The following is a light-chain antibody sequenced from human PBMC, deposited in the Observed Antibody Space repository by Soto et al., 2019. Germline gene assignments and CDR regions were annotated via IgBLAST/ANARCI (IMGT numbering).Light chain of an antibody. CDR2: TAS. CDR3: QQYGSTPPFT. CDR1: QTVSSSF. Sequence: ENVLTQSPVTLSLSPGERATLSCRASQTVSSSFLAWYQQKPGQAPRLLIYTASSRATGIPDRFSGSGSGTDFTLTISRLEPEDFAVYYCQQYGSTPPFTFGQGTKLEIK. J-gene: IGKJ2*01. V-gene: IGKV3-20*01.